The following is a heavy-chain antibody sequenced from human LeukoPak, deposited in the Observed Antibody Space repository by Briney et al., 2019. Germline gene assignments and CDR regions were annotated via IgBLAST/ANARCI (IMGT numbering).Heavy chain of an antibody. D-gene: IGHD5-18*01. CDR1: GYTFDDYA. V-gene: IGHV3-9*01. J-gene: IGHJ4*02. CDR3: AKGHTYGLGESYLDF. CDR2: ISWNSGSI. Sequence: GGSLRLSCEASGYTFDDYAMHWVRQAPGKGLEWVSAISWNSGSIGYADSVKGRFTISRDNGKNSLYLQINSLRTEDTALYYCAKGHTYGLGESYLDFWGRGTLVSVTS.